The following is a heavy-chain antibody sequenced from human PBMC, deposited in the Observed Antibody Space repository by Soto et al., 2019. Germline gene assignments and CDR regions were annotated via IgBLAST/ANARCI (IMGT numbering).Heavy chain of an antibody. CDR1: GFTVSSKY. CDR3: ATERGPTYYFDY. J-gene: IGHJ4*02. Sequence: GSLRLSCAASGFTVSSKYMSWVRQAPGKGLEWVSVIYSDGSTYYADSVKGRFTISRDNSKNTLYLQMNSLRAEDTAVYYCATERGPTYYFDYWGQGTLVTVSS. V-gene: IGHV3-53*01. CDR2: IYSDGST. D-gene: IGHD2-21*01.